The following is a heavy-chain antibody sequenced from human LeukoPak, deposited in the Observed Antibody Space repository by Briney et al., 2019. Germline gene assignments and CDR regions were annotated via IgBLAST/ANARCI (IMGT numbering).Heavy chain of an antibody. V-gene: IGHV3-21*05. J-gene: IGHJ4*02. Sequence: NPGGSLRLSCKASGFVFSRDNMNWVRQAPGKGLEWVAHISENIYYADSVKGRFTISRDNAKNSLYRQMSSLRAEDTAIYYCVREVGRPRTFYFDSWGRGTLVTVSS. CDR1: GFVFSRDN. CDR2: ISENI. CDR3: VREVGRPRTFYFDS. D-gene: IGHD3-16*01.